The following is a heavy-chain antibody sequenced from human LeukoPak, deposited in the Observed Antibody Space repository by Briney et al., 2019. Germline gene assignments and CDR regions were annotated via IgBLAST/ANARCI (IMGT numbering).Heavy chain of an antibody. Sequence: GASVKVSCKASGGTFSSYAISWVRQAPGQGLEWMGGIIPIFGTANYAQKFQGRVTITADEYTSTAYMELSSLRSEDTAVYYCARGRKMITMIVVTTKPYFDYWGQGTLVTVSS. D-gene: IGHD3-22*01. V-gene: IGHV1-69*13. CDR1: GGTFSSYA. CDR3: ARGRKMITMIVVTTKPYFDY. J-gene: IGHJ4*02. CDR2: IIPIFGTA.